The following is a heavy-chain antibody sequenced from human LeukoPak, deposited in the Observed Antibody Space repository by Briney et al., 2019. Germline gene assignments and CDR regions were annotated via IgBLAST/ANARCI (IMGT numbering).Heavy chain of an antibody. CDR2: ISSSGGST. Sequence: GGSLRLSCAASGFTFSSYAMTWVRQAPGKGLQWVSAISSSGGSTYYADSVKGRFTISKDNSKNTLFLQMNSLRAEDTAVYYCAKDSFRSSSGVDPWGQGTLVTVSS. J-gene: IGHJ5*02. V-gene: IGHV3-23*01. CDR3: AKDSFRSSSGVDP. CDR1: GFTFSSYA. D-gene: IGHD6-19*01.